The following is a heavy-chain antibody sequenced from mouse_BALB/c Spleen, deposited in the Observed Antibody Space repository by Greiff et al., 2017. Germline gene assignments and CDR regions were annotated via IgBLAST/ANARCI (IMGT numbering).Heavy chain of an antibody. D-gene: IGHD2-1*01. CDR3: ARHGNWAYAMDY. V-gene: IGHV5-6-2*01. CDR2: INSNGGST. CDR1: GFTFSSYY. Sequence: EVKLMESGGGLVKLGGSLKLSCAASGFTFSSYYMFWVRQTPEKRLELVAAINSNGGSTYYPDTVKGRFTISRDNAKNTLYLQMSSLKSEDTALYYCARHGNWAYAMDYWGQGTSVTVSS. J-gene: IGHJ4*01.